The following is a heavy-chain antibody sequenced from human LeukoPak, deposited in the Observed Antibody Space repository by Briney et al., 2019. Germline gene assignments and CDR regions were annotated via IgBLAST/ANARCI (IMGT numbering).Heavy chain of an antibody. D-gene: IGHD3-22*01. CDR2: IYGGGST. CDR3: AKSSYYDSSGYYREYYFDY. V-gene: IGHV3-53*01. Sequence: GGSLRLSCAASGFTVSSNYMSWVRQAPGKGLEWVSVIYGGGSTYYADSVKGRFTISRDNSKNTLFLQMNSLRAEDTAVYYCAKSSYYDSSGYYREYYFDYWGQGTLVTVSS. CDR1: GFTVSSNY. J-gene: IGHJ4*02.